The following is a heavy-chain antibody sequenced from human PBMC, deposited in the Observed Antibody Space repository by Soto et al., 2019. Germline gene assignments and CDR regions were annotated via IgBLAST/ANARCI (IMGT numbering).Heavy chain of an antibody. Sequence: GGSLRLSCVASGFAFSTYNMHWVRQVTGKDLEWVSVVGTSGETYYSGSVKGRFTISRENAKNSFFLQMNSLRAEDTAVYYCTRKQYGFAFDIWGQGTMVNVSS. CDR3: TRKQYGFAFDI. V-gene: IGHV3-13*01. CDR2: VGTSGET. D-gene: IGHD4-17*01. J-gene: IGHJ3*02. CDR1: GFAFSTYN.